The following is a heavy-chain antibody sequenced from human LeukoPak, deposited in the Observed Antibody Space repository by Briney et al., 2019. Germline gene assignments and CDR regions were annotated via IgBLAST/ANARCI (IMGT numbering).Heavy chain of an antibody. J-gene: IGHJ4*02. CDR2: ISYDGSNK. D-gene: IGHD2-2*01. CDR1: GFTFSSYG. CDR3: AKAKYQMFYFDY. V-gene: IGHV3-30*18. Sequence: GRSLRLSCAASGFTFSSYGMHWVRQAPGKGLEWVAVISYDGSNKYYADSVKGRFTISRDNSKNTLYLQMNSLRAEDTAVYYCAKAKYQMFYFDYWGQGTLVTVSS.